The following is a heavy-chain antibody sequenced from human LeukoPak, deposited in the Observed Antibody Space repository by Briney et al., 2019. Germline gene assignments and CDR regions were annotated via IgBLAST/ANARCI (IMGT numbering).Heavy chain of an antibody. D-gene: IGHD3-10*01. CDR2: ISGSGGST. CDR1: GFTFSSYA. V-gene: IGHV3-23*01. Sequence: PGGSLRLSCAASGFTFSSYAMGWVRQAPGKGLEWVSAISGSGGSTYYADSVKGRFTISRDNSKNTLHLQMNSLRAEDTAVYYCAKSQNYYCSGINNGFDPWGQGTLATVSS. J-gene: IGHJ5*02. CDR3: AKSQNYYCSGINNGFDP.